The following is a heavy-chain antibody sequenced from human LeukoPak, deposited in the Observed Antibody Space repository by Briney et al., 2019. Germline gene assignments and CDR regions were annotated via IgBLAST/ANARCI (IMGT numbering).Heavy chain of an antibody. J-gene: IGHJ4*02. V-gene: IGHV1-46*01. D-gene: IGHD7-27*01. CDR2: INPGGGST. Sequence: AAVKVSYKASGYTFINYYIHWVRQAPGQGLEWMGLINPGGGSTTYSQKFQGRVTMTRDTSTNTVYMELNSLRSEDTALYYCARARTGDSDYWGQGTLVTVSS. CDR1: GYTFINYY. CDR3: ARARTGDSDY.